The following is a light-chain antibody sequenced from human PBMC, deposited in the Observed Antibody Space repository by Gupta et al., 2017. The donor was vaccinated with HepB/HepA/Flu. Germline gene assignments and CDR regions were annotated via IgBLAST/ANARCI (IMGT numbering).Light chain of an antibody. Sequence: SSELTQDPAVSVALGQTVRITCQGDSLRSYYASWYQQKPGQAPRVVIYDKNNRPSGIPDRFSGSSSGNTASLTITGAQAEDEADFYCNSRDISGNHVIFGGGTKLTVL. J-gene: IGLJ2*01. CDR2: DKN. CDR3: NSRDISGNHVI. CDR1: SLRSYY. V-gene: IGLV3-19*01.